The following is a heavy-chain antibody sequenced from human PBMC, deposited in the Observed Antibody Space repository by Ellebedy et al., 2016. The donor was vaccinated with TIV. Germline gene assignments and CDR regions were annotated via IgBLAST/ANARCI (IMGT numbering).Heavy chain of an antibody. CDR2: VNQRRTT. CDR1: GFTFSSYS. V-gene: IGHV4-59*08. CDR3: ARMRGVAGPRWFDP. D-gene: IGHD6-19*01. Sequence: MPGGSLRLSCAASGFTFSSYSMNWVRQAPGKGLEWIGYVNQRRTTKYNSSLRSRVTISIDTSKNQFSLTVTSVTAADTAVYFCARMRGVAGPRWFDPWGPGTQVIVSS. J-gene: IGHJ5*02.